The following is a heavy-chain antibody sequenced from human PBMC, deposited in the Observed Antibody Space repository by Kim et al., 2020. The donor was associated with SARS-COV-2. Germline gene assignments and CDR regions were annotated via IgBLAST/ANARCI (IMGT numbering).Heavy chain of an antibody. Sequence: GGSLRLSCAASGFTFSSYSMNWVRQAPGKGLEWVSSISSSSSYIYYADSVKGRFTISRDNAKNSLYLQMNSLRAEDTAVYYCARKDSSGYYYVFAFDIWGQGTMVTVSS. CDR3: ARKDSSGYYYVFAFDI. V-gene: IGHV3-21*01. CDR1: GFTFSSYS. CDR2: ISSSSSYI. J-gene: IGHJ3*02. D-gene: IGHD3-22*01.